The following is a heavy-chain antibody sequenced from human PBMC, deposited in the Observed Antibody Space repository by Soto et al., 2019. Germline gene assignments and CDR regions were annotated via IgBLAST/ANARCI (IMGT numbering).Heavy chain of an antibody. CDR3: ARGGTSGYKPFDY. Sequence: SVKVSCKASGYTFTSYAMHWVRQAPGQGLEWMGRIIPILGITNYAQKFQGRVTITADKSASTAYMELSSLRYEDTTVYYCARGGTSGYKPFDYWGQGTLVTVSS. J-gene: IGHJ4*02. D-gene: IGHD5-12*01. CDR2: IIPILGIT. V-gene: IGHV1-69*04. CDR1: GYTFTSYA.